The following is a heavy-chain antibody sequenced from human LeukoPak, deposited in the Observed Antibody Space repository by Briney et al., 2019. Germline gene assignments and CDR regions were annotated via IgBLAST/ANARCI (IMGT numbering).Heavy chain of an antibody. CDR2: IYYSGST. V-gene: IGHV4-59*08. CDR3: ARHKYGGDAFDI. Sequence: PSETLSLTCTVSGGSISSYYWSWIRQPPGKGLEWIGYIYYSGSTNYNPSLKSRVTISVDTSKNQFSLKLSSVTAADTAVYYCARHKYGGDAFDIWGQGTMVTVSS. CDR1: GGSISSYY. D-gene: IGHD2-2*01. J-gene: IGHJ3*02.